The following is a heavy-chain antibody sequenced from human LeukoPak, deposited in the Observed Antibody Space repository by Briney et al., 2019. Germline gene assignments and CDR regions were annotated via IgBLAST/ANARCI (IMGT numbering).Heavy chain of an antibody. Sequence: GGSLRLSCAASGFTFSDYALHWVRQAPGKGLEWVAVISYDGSDKYYADSLKGRFTISRDNSKNTLYLQMNSLRAEDTAVYYCARAPEAWYSSGWYGFDYWGQGTLVTVSS. CDR2: ISYDGSDK. D-gene: IGHD6-19*01. CDR3: ARAPEAWYSSGWYGFDY. J-gene: IGHJ4*02. V-gene: IGHV3-30*04. CDR1: GFTFSDYA.